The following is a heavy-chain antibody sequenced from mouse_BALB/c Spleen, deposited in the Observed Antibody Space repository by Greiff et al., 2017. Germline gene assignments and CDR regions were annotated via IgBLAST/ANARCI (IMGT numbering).Heavy chain of an antibody. CDR3: ATLYYFDY. CDR2: IDPANGNT. CDR1: GFNIKDTY. V-gene: IGHV14-3*02. Sequence: VHVKQSGAELVKPGASVKLSCTASGFNIKDTYMHWVKQRPEQGLEWIGRIDPANGNTKYDPKFQGKATITADTSSNTAYLQLSSLTSEDTAVYYCATLYYFDYWGQGTTLTVSS. J-gene: IGHJ2*01.